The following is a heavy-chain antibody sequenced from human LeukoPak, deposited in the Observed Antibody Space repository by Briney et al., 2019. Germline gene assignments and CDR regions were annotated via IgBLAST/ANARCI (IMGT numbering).Heavy chain of an antibody. J-gene: IGHJ5*02. CDR2: IYHSGST. CDR1: GYSISSGYY. CDR3: ARAKKDIVVVVAATYRTQAPNYNWFDP. V-gene: IGHV4-38-2*02. D-gene: IGHD2-15*01. Sequence: SETLSLTCTVSGYSISSGYYWGWIRQPPGKGLEWIGSIYHSGSTYYNPSLKSRVTISVDTSKNQFSLKLSSVTAADTAVYYCARAKKDIVVVVAATYRTQAPNYNWFDPWGQGTLVTVSS.